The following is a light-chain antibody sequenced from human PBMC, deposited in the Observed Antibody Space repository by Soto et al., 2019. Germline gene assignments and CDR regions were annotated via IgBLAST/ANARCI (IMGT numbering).Light chain of an antibody. Sequence: DIVLTQSPESLAVSLGERVTITCKSSQSVLYTATNRNYIAWYQQKPGQPPKLLIYWSSTRESGVPDRFTASGSGTDFTLTVSSLQPEDVAVYYCQQYFTTPLTFGGGTKLEIK. CDR1: QSVLYTATNRNY. V-gene: IGKV4-1*01. CDR3: QQYFTTPLT. J-gene: IGKJ4*01. CDR2: WSS.